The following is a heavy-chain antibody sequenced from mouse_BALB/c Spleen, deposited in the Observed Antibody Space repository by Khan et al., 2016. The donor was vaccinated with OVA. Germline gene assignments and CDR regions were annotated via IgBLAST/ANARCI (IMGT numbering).Heavy chain of an antibody. CDR1: GFTFSTYG. D-gene: IGHD1-1*01. V-gene: IGHV5-6*01. Sequence: EVELVESGGDLVKPGGSLKLSCAASGFTFSTYGMSWVRQTPDKRLEWVATVSTGGGYTYYPDSVKGRFTISRDNAKNTLYLQMSSLKSEDTAMFYCARRAYYYYSERIAYWGQGTLVTVSA. J-gene: IGHJ3*01. CDR2: VSTGGGYT. CDR3: ARRAYYYYSERIAY.